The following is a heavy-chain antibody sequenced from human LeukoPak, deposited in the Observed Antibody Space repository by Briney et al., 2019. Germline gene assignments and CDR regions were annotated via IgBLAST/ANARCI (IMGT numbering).Heavy chain of an antibody. V-gene: IGHV1-69*13. CDR2: IIPIFGTA. Sequence: GASVKVSCKASGGTFSSYAISWVRQAPGQGLEWMGGIIPIFGTANYAQKFQGRVTITADESTSTAYMELSSLRSEDTAVYYCARARGYSYGHYYYYYYMDVWGKGTTVTVSS. CDR3: ARARGYSYGHYYYYYYMDV. CDR1: GGTFSSYA. D-gene: IGHD5-18*01. J-gene: IGHJ6*03.